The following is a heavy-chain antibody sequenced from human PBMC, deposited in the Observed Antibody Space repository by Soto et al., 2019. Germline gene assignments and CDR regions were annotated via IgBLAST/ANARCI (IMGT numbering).Heavy chain of an antibody. D-gene: IGHD2-21*01. CDR1: GGSIRSNIYY. V-gene: IGHV4-61*05. J-gene: IGHJ5*02. CDR2: IYYAGTT. CDR3: AGLGAYSQSFDP. Sequence: SETLSLTCSVSGGSIRSNIYYWAWIRQPPGKGLEWIGYIYYAGTTSYNPSLKSRVTITLETSKSQFSLRLTSVTASDTAVYYGAGLGAYSQSFDPWGQGTVVTGSS.